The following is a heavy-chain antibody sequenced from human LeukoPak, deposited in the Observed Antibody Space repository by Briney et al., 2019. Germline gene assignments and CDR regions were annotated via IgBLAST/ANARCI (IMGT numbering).Heavy chain of an antibody. J-gene: IGHJ4*02. Sequence: GESLKISCKGSGYSFTSYWIGWVRQMPEKGLEWMGIIYPGDSDTRYSPSFQGQVTISADKSVNTAYLQWSSLKASDTAIYFCARREYSSSSFHFDSWGQGTRVIVSS. CDR1: GYSFTSYW. D-gene: IGHD6-6*01. CDR2: IYPGDSDT. V-gene: IGHV5-51*01. CDR3: ARREYSSSSFHFDS.